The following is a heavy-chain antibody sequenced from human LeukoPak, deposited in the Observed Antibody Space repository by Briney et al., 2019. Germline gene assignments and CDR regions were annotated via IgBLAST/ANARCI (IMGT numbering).Heavy chain of an antibody. CDR1: GFTFSSYG. D-gene: IGHD6-19*01. V-gene: IGHV3-30*18. J-gene: IGHJ3*02. CDR3: AKDGGYSSGWYSGHDAFDI. Sequence: QPGRSLRLSCAASGFTFSSYGMHWVRQAPGKGLEWVAVISYDGSNKYYAYSVKGRFTISRDNSKNTLYLQMNSLRAEDTAVYYCAKDGGYSSGWYSGHDAFDIWGQGTMVTVSS. CDR2: ISYDGSNK.